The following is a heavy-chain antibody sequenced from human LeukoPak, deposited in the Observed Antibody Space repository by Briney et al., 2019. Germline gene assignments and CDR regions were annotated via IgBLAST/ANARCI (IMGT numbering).Heavy chain of an antibody. V-gene: IGHV1-2*02. D-gene: IGHD3-22*01. Sequence: ASVKVSCKASGYTFTGYYMHWVRQAPGQGLECMGWINPNSGGTNYAQKFQGRVTMTRDTSISTAYMELSRLRSDDTAVYYCARDRSITMIVVVTDGMDVWGQGTTVTVSS. CDR3: ARDRSITMIVVVTDGMDV. CDR2: INPNSGGT. J-gene: IGHJ6*02. CDR1: GYTFTGYY.